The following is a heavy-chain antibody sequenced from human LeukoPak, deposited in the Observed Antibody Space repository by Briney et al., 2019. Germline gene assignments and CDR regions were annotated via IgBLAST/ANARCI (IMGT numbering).Heavy chain of an antibody. V-gene: IGHV3-30*03. D-gene: IGHD3-9*01. CDR1: GFTFSSYG. J-gene: IGHJ6*03. CDR2: ISYDGSNK. Sequence: PGGSLRLSCAASGFTFSSYGMHWVRQAPGKGLEWVAVISYDGSNKYYADSVKGRFTISRDNSKNTLYLQMNSLRAEDTAVYYCARDHTETYYDILTGYYHYYYYYMDVWGKGTTVTISS. CDR3: ARDHTETYYDILTGYYHYYYYYMDV.